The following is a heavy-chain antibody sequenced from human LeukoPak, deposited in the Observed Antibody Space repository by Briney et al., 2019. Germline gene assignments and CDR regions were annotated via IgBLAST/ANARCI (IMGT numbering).Heavy chain of an antibody. V-gene: IGHV3-23*01. J-gene: IGHJ4*02. CDR3: AKVASADAQARLNY. D-gene: IGHD6-19*01. Sequence: PAGGSLRLSCVASGFSLSGYWMYWVRQAPGKGLEWVSAISGSGGGTYYADSVKDRFTISRDYSNNTLYLQMNSLRADDTAVYYCAKVASADAQARLNYWGQGTLVTVSS. CDR2: ISGSGGGT. CDR1: GFSLSGYW.